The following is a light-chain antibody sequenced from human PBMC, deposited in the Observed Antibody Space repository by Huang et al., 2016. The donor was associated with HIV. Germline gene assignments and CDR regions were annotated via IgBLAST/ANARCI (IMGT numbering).Light chain of an antibody. CDR2: AAS. CDR3: QQLNDYPWT. Sequence: IQLTQSPSSLSASVGDRVTITCRASEGISSYLAWYQQKSGKSPKFLISAASTLQRGVPSMFSGSGSGTDFTLTSSSLQPEDFATFYCQQLNDYPWTFGQGTKVEIK. V-gene: IGKV1-9*01. J-gene: IGKJ1*01. CDR1: EGISSY.